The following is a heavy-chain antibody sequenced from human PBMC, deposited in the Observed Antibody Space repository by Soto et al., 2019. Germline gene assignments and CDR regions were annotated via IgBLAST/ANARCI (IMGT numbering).Heavy chain of an antibody. CDR2: INYSGST. J-gene: IGHJ4*02. Sequence: SETLSLTCSVSGGSISSYYWNWIRQTPGKGLEWIGHINYSGSTNYNPALKSRVTISVDTSKNQFSLKLTSVSAADTAVYYCARRGTVAGKTIFDYWGQGILVTVSS. D-gene: IGHD6-13*01. V-gene: IGHV4-59*08. CDR3: ARRGTVAGKTIFDY. CDR1: GGSISSYY.